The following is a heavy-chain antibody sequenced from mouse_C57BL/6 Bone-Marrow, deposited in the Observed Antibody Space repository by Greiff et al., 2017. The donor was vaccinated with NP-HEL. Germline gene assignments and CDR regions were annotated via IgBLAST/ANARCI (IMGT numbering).Heavy chain of an antibody. CDR2: ITHSGET. CDR3: AGDTYYGSSWWYFDV. J-gene: IGHJ1*03. D-gene: IGHD1-1*01. V-gene: IGHV12-3*01. Sequence: QVQLKESGPGLVKPSQSLFLTCSITGFPITSGYYWIWIRQSPGKPLEWMGYITHSGETFYNPSLQSPISITRETSKNQFFLQLNSVTTEDTAMYYCAGDTYYGSSWWYFDVWGTGTTVTVSS. CDR1: GFPITSGYY.